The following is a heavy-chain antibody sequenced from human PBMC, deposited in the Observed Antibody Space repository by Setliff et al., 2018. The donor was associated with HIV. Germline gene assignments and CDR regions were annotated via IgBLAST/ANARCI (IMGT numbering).Heavy chain of an antibody. Sequence: GASVKVSCKASGYIFTDYYMHWVRQAPGQGLEWMGGIIPIFGTANYAQKFQGRVTITADESTSTAYMELSSLRSEDTAVYYCARGESIAVAYYHYYYMDVWGKGTTVTVSS. CDR1: GYIFTDYY. CDR3: ARGESIAVAYYHYYYMDV. V-gene: IGHV1-69*13. CDR2: IIPIFGTA. D-gene: IGHD6-19*01. J-gene: IGHJ6*03.